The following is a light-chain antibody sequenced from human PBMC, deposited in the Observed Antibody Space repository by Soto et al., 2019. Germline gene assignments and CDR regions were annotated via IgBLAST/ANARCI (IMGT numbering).Light chain of an antibody. Sequence: QSALTQPASVSGSPGQSITISCTGTSSDVGGYNYVSWYQQHPGKAPKLMIYEVSYRPSGVSNRLSGSKSGNTASLTISGLQAEDEADYYCSSYTSSSTLIFGGGTKADRP. CDR3: SSYTSSSTLI. CDR2: EVS. J-gene: IGLJ2*01. V-gene: IGLV2-14*01. CDR1: SSDVGGYNY.